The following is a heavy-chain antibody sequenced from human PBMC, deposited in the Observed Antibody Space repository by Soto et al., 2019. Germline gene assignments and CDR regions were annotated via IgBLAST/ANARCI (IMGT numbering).Heavy chain of an antibody. Sequence: PGGSLRLSCAASGFTFSSAWMNWVRQAPGKGLEWVGRIKSKTDGGTTDYAAPVKGRFTISRDDSKNTLYLQMNSLKTEDTAVYYCTTDDAVTTLDFYYYGMDVWGQGTTVTVSS. CDR3: TTDDAVTTLDFYYYGMDV. CDR2: IKSKTDGGTT. D-gene: IGHD4-4*01. J-gene: IGHJ6*02. CDR1: GFTFSSAW. V-gene: IGHV3-15*07.